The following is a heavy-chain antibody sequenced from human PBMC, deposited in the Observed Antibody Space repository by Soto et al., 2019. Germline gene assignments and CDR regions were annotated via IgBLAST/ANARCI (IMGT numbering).Heavy chain of an antibody. V-gene: IGHV1-69*01. CDR2: IIPIFGTA. Sequence: QVQLVQSGAEVKKPGSSVKVSCKASGGTFSSYAISWVRQAPGQGLEWMGGIIPIFGTANYAQKFQGRVTINADESTSTAYMELRSLGSEDAAVYYCARIEDIVVVPAGHYYYGMDVWGQGTTVTVSS. D-gene: IGHD2-2*01. J-gene: IGHJ6*02. CDR1: GGTFSSYA. CDR3: ARIEDIVVVPAGHYYYGMDV.